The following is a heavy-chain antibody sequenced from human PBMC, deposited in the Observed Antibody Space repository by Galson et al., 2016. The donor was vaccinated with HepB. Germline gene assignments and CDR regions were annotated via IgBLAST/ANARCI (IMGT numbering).Heavy chain of an antibody. V-gene: IGHV5-51*01. CDR1: ADSFTSYW. J-gene: IGHJ4*02. D-gene: IGHD3-22*01. Sequence: QSGAEVKKPGESLKISCKGSADSFTSYWIAWVRQMPGKGLEWMGMIYPGDSDTRYSPSFQGQVTISADKSISTAYLQWRTLKASETAIYYCARAEYYDNSGYFGYWGQGTLVTVSS. CDR2: IYPGDSDT. CDR3: ARAEYYDNSGYFGY.